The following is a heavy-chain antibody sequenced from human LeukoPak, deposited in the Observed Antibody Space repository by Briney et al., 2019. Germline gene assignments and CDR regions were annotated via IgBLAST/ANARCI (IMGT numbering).Heavy chain of an antibody. CDR2: ISYSGST. CDR3: AREGTAGTNLNWFDP. V-gene: IGHV4-59*01. D-gene: IGHD1-1*01. J-gene: IGHJ5*02. Sequence: SETLSLTCTDSRGSLSSYYWSWIRQPPGKGLEWIGYISYSGSTNFNPSLKSRVTISVDTSKNQFSLKLSSVTAADTAVYYCAREGTAGTNLNWFDPWGQGTLVTVSS. CDR1: RGSLSSYY.